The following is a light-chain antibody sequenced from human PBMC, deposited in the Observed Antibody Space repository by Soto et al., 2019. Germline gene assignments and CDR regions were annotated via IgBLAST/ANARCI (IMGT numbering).Light chain of an antibody. CDR1: QSVSNNY. CDR2: GAS. Sequence: EIVLTQSPGTLSLSPGERATLSCRASQSVSNNYLAWYQQKPGQAPRLLIYGASNRATGIPDRFSGGGSGTDFTLTISRLEPEDFVVYYCQQYGSSPPLTFGGGTKVDIK. J-gene: IGKJ4*01. CDR3: QQYGSSPPLT. V-gene: IGKV3-20*01.